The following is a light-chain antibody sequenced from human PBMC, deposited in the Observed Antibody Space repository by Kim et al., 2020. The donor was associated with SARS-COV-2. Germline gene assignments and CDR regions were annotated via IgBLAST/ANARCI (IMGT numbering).Light chain of an antibody. V-gene: IGLV3-25*03. J-gene: IGLJ3*02. Sequence: VSPGQTARITCSGDALPKQYAYWYQQKPGQAPVLVIYKDRERPSGIPERFSGSSSGTTVTLTISGVQAEDEADYYCQSADSSGTPVFGGGTQLTVL. CDR3: QSADSSGTPV. CDR2: KDR. CDR1: ALPKQY.